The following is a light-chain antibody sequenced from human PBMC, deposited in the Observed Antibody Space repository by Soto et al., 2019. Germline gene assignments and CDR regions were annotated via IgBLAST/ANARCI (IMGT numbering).Light chain of an antibody. CDR1: QTVGGNY. CDR3: QQYVTSPWT. J-gene: IGKJ1*01. V-gene: IGKV3-20*01. Sequence: EIVLTQSPGTLSLSPGERATLSCRASQTVGGNYLAWYQQKPGQAPRLLIYGASSRATGIPDRFSGSGSGTDFTRTISRLEPEDFAVYYCQQYVTSPWTLGQGTKVEI. CDR2: GAS.